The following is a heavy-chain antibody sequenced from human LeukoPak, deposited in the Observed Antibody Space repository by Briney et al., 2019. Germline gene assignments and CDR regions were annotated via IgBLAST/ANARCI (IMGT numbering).Heavy chain of an antibody. Sequence: ASVKVSCKASGGTCSSYAISWVRQAPGQGLEWRGGIIPISGTANYAKKLQCRVTTTAGESTSTAYMDQSSLRSEDTAVYYCARVTQNSIADYWGQGSLVTVSS. V-gene: IGHV1-69*13. CDR3: ARVTQNSIADY. J-gene: IGHJ4*02. D-gene: IGHD2/OR15-2a*01. CDR2: IIPISGTA. CDR1: GGTCSSYA.